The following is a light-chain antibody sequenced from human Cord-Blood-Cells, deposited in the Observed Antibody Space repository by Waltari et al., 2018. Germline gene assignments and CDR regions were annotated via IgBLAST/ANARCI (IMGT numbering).Light chain of an antibody. CDR3: YSTDSSGNHRGV. J-gene: IGLJ1*01. V-gene: IGLV3-10*01. CDR2: EDS. CDR1: ALPKKY. Sequence: SYELTQPPSVSVSPGHTARITCSGDALPKKYAYWSQQKSGQAPVLVIYEDSKRPSGIPERFSGSSSGTMATLTISGAQVEDEADYYCYSTDSSGNHRGVFGTGTKVTVL.